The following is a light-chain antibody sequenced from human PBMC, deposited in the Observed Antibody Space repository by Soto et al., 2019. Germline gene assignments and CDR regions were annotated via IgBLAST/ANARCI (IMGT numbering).Light chain of an antibody. CDR3: MQALQIPHI. CDR1: QSLLHSNGYTF. CDR2: LGS. Sequence: DIVMTQSPLSLPVTPGEPASISCRSSQSLLHSNGYTFLDWYLQKPGQSPQLLIYLGSNRASGVPDRFSGSGSGTDFTLKISRVEAEDVGVYYCMQALQIPHIFGLGTKLEIK. V-gene: IGKV2-28*01. J-gene: IGKJ2*01.